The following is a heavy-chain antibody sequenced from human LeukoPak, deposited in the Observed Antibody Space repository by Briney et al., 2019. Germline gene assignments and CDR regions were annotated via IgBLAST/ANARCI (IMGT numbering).Heavy chain of an antibody. CDR1: GGSISSGGYS. J-gene: IGHJ4*02. V-gene: IGHV4-30-2*01. CDR2: IYHSGST. CDR3: ARGLSGRSPLKIRFDY. D-gene: IGHD7-27*01. Sequence: SETLSLTCAVSGGSISSGGYSWSWIRQPPGEGLEWIGYIYHSGSTYYNPSLKSRVTISVDRSKNQFSLKLSSVTAADTAVYYCARGLSGRSPLKIRFDYWGQGTLVTVSS.